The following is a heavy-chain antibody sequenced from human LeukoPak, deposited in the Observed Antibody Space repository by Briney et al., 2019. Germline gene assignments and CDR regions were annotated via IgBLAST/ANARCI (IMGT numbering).Heavy chain of an antibody. V-gene: IGHV4-39*01. CDR1: VGSISSSSYY. J-gene: IGHJ5*02. CDR2: IYYSGST. CDR3: ARRSSSSWYGRWFDP. Sequence: SETLSLTCTVSVGSISSSSYYWGWVRQPPGKGLEWIGSIYYSGSTYYNPSLKSRVTISVDTSKNQFSLKLSSVTAADTAVYYCARRSSSSWYGRWFDPWGQGTLVTVSS. D-gene: IGHD6-13*01.